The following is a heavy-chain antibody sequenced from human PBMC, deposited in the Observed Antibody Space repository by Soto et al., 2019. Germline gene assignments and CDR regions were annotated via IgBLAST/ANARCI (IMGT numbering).Heavy chain of an antibody. J-gene: IGHJ4*02. CDR3: ARVNRYDYVWGSYRYPHYYFDY. D-gene: IGHD3-16*02. CDR2: INPNSGGT. Sequence: GASVKVSCKASGYTFTGYYMHWVRQAPGQGLEWMGWINPNSGGTNYAQKFQGWVTMTRDTSISTAYMELSRLRSDDTAVYYCARVNRYDYVWGSYRYPHYYFDYWGQGTLVTVSS. CDR1: GYTFTGYY. V-gene: IGHV1-2*04.